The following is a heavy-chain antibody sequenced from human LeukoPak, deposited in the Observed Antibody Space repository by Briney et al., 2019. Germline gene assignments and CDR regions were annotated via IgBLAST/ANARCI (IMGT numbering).Heavy chain of an antibody. D-gene: IGHD3-9*01. Sequence: GGSLRLSCLTSGFTLSTNAMSWVRQAPGKGLEWISGISGSGASTYYADSVKGRFTISRDNSKNTLYLQMNSLRAEDTAVYYCARGMGYDILTGYYHTSDYWGQGTLVTVSS. CDR3: ARGMGYDILTGYYHTSDY. CDR2: ISGSGAST. CDR1: GFTLSTNA. J-gene: IGHJ4*02. V-gene: IGHV3-23*01.